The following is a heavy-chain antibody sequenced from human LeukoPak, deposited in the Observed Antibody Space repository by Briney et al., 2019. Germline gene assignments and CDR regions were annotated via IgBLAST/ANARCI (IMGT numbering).Heavy chain of an antibody. CDR3: SRENIAGGTGRRRYYFDY. V-gene: IGHV4-34*01. CDR2: INHSGST. J-gene: IGHJ4*02. CDR1: GGSFSGYY. Sequence: SETLSLTCAVYGGSFSGYYWSWIRQPPGKGLEWIGEINHSGSTNYNPSLKSRVTISVDTSKNQFSLKLSSVTAADTAVDYLSRENIAGGTGRRRYYFDYWGQGTLVTVSS. D-gene: IGHD6-25*01.